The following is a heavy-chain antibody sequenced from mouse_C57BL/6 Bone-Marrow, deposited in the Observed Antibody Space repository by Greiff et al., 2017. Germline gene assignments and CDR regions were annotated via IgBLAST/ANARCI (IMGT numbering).Heavy chain of an antibody. J-gene: IGHJ4*01. V-gene: IGHV1-81*01. CDR3: ASRVFYYYGSSLYAMDY. CDR2: IYPRSGNT. CDR1: GYTFTSYG. Sequence: QVQLQQSGAELARPGASVKLSCKASGYTFTSYGISWVKQRTGQGLEWIGEIYPRSGNTYYNEKFKGKATLTADKSSSTAYMELRSLTSADSAVYFCASRVFYYYGSSLYAMDYWGQGTSVTVSS. D-gene: IGHD1-1*01.